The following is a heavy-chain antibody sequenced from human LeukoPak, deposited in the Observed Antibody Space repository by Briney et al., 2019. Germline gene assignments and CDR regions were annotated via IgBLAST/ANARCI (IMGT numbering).Heavy chain of an antibody. CDR3: ARDAGSAYTIFGVVTFDY. J-gene: IGHJ4*02. CDR2: ISGNSGYI. CDR1: GFTFSSYS. Sequence: GGSLRLSCAASGFTFSSYSMNWVRQAPGKGLEWVSSISGNSGYIYYADSVKGRFTISRDNAKNSLYLQMNSLRAEDTAVYYCARDAGSAYTIFGVVTFDYWGQGTLATVSS. V-gene: IGHV3-21*01. D-gene: IGHD3-3*01.